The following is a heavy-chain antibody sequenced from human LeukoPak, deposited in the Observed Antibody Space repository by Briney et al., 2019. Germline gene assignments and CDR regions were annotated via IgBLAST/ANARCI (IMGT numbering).Heavy chain of an antibody. Sequence: SETLSLTCTVSGGSISSYYWSWIRQSPGKGLEWIGYIYYSGSTNYNPSLKSRVTIVVDTSKNQFSLKLRSVTAADTAVYYCAKEDSGNYYDPGAFDIWGQGTMVTVSS. CDR3: AKEDSGNYYDPGAFDI. D-gene: IGHD1-26*01. CDR2: IYYSGST. J-gene: IGHJ3*02. CDR1: GGSISSYY. V-gene: IGHV4-59*01.